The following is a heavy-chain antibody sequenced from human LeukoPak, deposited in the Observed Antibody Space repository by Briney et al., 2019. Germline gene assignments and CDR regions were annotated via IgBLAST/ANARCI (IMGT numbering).Heavy chain of an antibody. CDR2: IFYTGST. Sequence: SETLSLTCTVSGGSISTGGYYWSWIRQRPGKGLEWIGYIFYTGSTNYNPSLKSRVTMSVDTSKNQFSLKLSSVTAADTAVYYCARGKGSSWEYYFDYWGQGTLVTVSS. CDR3: ARGKGSSWEYYFDY. D-gene: IGHD6-13*01. V-gene: IGHV4-31*03. CDR1: GGSISTGGYY. J-gene: IGHJ4*02.